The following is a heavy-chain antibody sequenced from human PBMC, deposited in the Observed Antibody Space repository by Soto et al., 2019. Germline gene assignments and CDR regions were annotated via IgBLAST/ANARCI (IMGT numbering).Heavy chain of an antibody. CDR3: SRERGAVASTADAFDI. CDR2: VYFSGST. J-gene: IGHJ3*02. V-gene: IGHV4-59*01. D-gene: IGHD6-19*01. CDR1: GGAIPGYY. Sequence: SETLSLTCNVSGGAIPGYYWNWIRQPPGKGLEWIGYVYFSGSTKYNPSLKSRVTILVDMSKNQFSLRLTSVTSADTAVYYCSRERGAVASTADAFDIWGQGTMVPVSS.